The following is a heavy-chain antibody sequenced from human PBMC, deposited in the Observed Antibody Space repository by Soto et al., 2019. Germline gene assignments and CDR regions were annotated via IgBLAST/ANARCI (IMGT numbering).Heavy chain of an antibody. CDR1: GGSVSSSNW. Sequence: QVQLQESGPGLVKPSGTLSLTCAVSGGSVSSSNWWSWVRQPPGKGLEWIGEIYHSGSTNYNPSLKRLVTASLDKSTKQYSQKLSSVTAADTAVYCCAARFDAQKTIPWGQGALVTVSS. D-gene: IGHD3-9*01. J-gene: IGHJ5*02. CDR3: AARFDAQKTIP. CDR2: IYHSGST. V-gene: IGHV4-4*01.